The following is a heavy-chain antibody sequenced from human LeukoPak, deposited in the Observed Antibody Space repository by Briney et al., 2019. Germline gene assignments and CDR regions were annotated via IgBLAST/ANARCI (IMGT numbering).Heavy chain of an antibody. Sequence: PSETLSLTCTVSGGSISSGSYYWSWIRQPAGKGLEWIGRIYTSGSTNYNPSLKSRATISVDTSKNQFSLKLSSVTAADTAVYYCARGDCGSGDLDYWGQGTLVTVSS. D-gene: IGHD3-10*01. J-gene: IGHJ4*02. CDR1: GGSISSGSYY. V-gene: IGHV4-61*02. CDR3: ARGDCGSGDLDY. CDR2: IYTSGST.